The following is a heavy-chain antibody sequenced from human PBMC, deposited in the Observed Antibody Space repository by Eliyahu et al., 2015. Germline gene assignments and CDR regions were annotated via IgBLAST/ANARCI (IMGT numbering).Heavy chain of an antibody. CDR1: GXSISSGGYS. V-gene: IGHV4-30-2*01. D-gene: IGHD5-18*01. Sequence: QLQLQESGSGLVKPSQTLSLTCAVSGXSISSGGYSWSWIRQPPGKGLEWIGYIYHSGSTYYNPSLKSRVTISVDRSKNQFSLKLSSVTAADTAVYYCARVGHQDTAMPGNWFDPWGQGTLVTVSS. J-gene: IGHJ5*02. CDR2: IYHSGST. CDR3: ARVGHQDTAMPGNWFDP.